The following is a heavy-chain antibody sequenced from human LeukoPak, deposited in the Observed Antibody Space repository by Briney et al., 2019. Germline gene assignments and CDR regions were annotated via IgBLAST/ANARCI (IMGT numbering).Heavy chain of an antibody. CDR1: GFTFSAYG. V-gene: IGHV3-30*18. D-gene: IGHD6-6*01. J-gene: IGHJ4*02. CDR3: AKDLRVQSIATRPEGLFDF. CDR2: ISDDGNNE. Sequence: GGSLRLSCSASGFTFSAYGMHWVRQAPGKGLEGVAVISDDGNNEYYADSVKGRFTISRDNSNNTLYLQMNSLRAEDTAVYYCAKDLRVQSIATRPEGLFDFWGQGTLVTVSS.